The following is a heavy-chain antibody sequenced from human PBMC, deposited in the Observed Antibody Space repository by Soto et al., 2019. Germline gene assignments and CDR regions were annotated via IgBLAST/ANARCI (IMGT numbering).Heavy chain of an antibody. D-gene: IGHD5-12*01. CDR1: GFTFSSYG. Sequence: GGSLRLSCAASGFTFSSYGMHWVRQAPGKGLEWVAVISYDGSNKYYADSVKGRFTISRDNSKNTLYLQMNSLRAEDTAVYYCAKEAIQEMATMDYWGQGTLVTVSS. J-gene: IGHJ4*02. CDR2: ISYDGSNK. V-gene: IGHV3-30*18. CDR3: AKEAIQEMATMDY.